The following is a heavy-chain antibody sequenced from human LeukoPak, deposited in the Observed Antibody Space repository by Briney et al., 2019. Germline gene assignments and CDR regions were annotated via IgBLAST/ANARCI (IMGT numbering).Heavy chain of an antibody. Sequence: SETLSLTCTVSGGSISSYYWSWIRQPPGKGLEWIGYIYYSGSTNYNPSLKSRVTISVDTSKNQFSLKLSSVTAADTAVYYCARESSWYYFDYWGQGTLVTVSS. J-gene: IGHJ4*02. V-gene: IGHV4-59*01. D-gene: IGHD6-13*01. CDR3: ARESSWYYFDY. CDR1: GGSISSYY. CDR2: IYYSGST.